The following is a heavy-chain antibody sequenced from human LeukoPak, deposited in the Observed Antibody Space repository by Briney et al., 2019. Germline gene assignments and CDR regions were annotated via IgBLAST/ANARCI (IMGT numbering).Heavy chain of an antibody. J-gene: IGHJ4*02. Sequence: SETLSLTCTVSGGSISSHYWSWIRQPAGKGLEWIGYIYYSGSTNYNPSLKSRVTISVDTSKNQFSLKLSSVTAADTAVYYCARGGYSGYDYVLPYDYWGQGTLVTVSS. D-gene: IGHD5-12*01. CDR3: ARGGYSGYDYVLPYDY. CDR1: GGSISSHY. V-gene: IGHV4-59*11. CDR2: IYYSGST.